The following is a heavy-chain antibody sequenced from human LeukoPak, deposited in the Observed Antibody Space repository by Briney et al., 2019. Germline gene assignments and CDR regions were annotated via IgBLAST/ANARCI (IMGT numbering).Heavy chain of an antibody. J-gene: IGHJ4*02. V-gene: IGHV3-23*01. D-gene: IGHD5-18*01. Sequence: GGSLRLSCAASGFTFSSYAMSLVRQAPGKGLEWVSAISGSGGSTYYADSVKGRFTISRDNSKNTLYLQVNSLRAEDTAVYYCAKGNGYSYGRYYFDYWGQGTLVTVSS. CDR1: GFTFSSYA. CDR3: AKGNGYSYGRYYFDY. CDR2: ISGSGGST.